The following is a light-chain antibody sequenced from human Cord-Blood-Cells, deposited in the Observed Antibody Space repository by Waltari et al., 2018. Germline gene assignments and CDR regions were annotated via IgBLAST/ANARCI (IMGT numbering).Light chain of an antibody. J-gene: IGLJ3*02. CDR2: DTS. Sequence: QAVVTQEPSLTVSPGGTVTLTCGHSTGAVTSGHYPYWFQQKPGQAPRTLIYDTSNKHAWTPARFSGSLLGGKAALTLSGAQPEDEAEYYCLLSYSGAGGVFGGGTKLTVL. CDR1: TGAVTSGHY. V-gene: IGLV7-46*01. CDR3: LLSYSGAGGV.